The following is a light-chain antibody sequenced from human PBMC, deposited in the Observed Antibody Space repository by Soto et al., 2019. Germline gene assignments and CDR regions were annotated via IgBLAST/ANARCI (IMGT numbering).Light chain of an antibody. CDR2: AAS. Sequence: DIQMTQSPSSLSASVGDRVTITCRASQSISSYLNWYQQKPGKAPKLLIYAASSLQSGVPSRFSGSGSGTDFTLTISSLQPEDFATYYCQQSYSTCGVRTFGQGTKVDI. J-gene: IGKJ1*01. V-gene: IGKV1-39*01. CDR3: QQSYSTCGVRT. CDR1: QSISSY.